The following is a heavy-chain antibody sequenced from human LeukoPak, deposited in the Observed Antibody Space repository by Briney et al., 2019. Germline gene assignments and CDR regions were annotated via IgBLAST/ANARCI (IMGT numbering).Heavy chain of an antibody. Sequence: SETLSLTCAVSGGSISTYFWGWIRQPPGKGLEWIGNIFYDGSTNYNPSLKSRVTISVDTSKNQFSLSLSSVTAADTAVYYCARHGPYLGRLGWFDPWGQGTLVTVSS. CDR3: ARHGPYLGRLGWFDP. CDR2: IFYDGST. CDR1: GGSISTYF. D-gene: IGHD1-26*01. V-gene: IGHV4-59*08. J-gene: IGHJ5*02.